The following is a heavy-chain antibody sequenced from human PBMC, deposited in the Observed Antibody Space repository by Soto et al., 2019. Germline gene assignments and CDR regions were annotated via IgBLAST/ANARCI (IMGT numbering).Heavy chain of an antibody. J-gene: IGHJ3*02. CDR2: IWYDGSNK. CDR3: ARAYDSSGYYPPDI. Sequence: QVQLVESGGGVVQPGRSLRLSCAASGFTFSSYGMHWVRQAPGKGLEWVAVIWYDGSNKYYADSVKGRFTISRDNSKNTLYLQMNSLRAEDTAVYYCARAYDSSGYYPPDIWGQGTMVTVSS. CDR1: GFTFSSYG. V-gene: IGHV3-33*01. D-gene: IGHD3-22*01.